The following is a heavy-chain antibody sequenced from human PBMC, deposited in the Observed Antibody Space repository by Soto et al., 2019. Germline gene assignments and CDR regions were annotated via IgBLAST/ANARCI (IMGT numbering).Heavy chain of an antibody. CDR3: AKDLHDFASFFFYGMDV. D-gene: IGHD2-21*02. J-gene: IGHJ6*02. Sequence: GSLRLSCAASGFRFSSSGMHWVRQAPGKGLEWVAVIIYDGSKKEYADSVRGRFTVSRDNSKDTVYLQMNNLRPEDTGVYYCAKDLHDFASFFFYGMDVWGQGTSVTVSS. CDR1: GFRFSSSG. CDR2: IIYDGSKK. V-gene: IGHV3-30*18.